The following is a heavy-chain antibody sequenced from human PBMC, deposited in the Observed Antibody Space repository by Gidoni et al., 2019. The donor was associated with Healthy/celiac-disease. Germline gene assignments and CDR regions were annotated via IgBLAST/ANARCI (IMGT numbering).Heavy chain of an antibody. D-gene: IGHD3-10*01. CDR3: ARDLGWFGASDAFDI. Sequence: EVQLVESGGGLVQPGGSLRLSCAASGFTFSSYSMNWVRQAPGKGLEWVSYISSSSSTIYYADSVKGRFTISRDNAKNSLYLQMNSLRAEDTAVYYCARDLGWFGASDAFDIWGQGTMVTVSS. V-gene: IGHV3-48*01. CDR2: ISSSSSTI. J-gene: IGHJ3*02. CDR1: GFTFSSYS.